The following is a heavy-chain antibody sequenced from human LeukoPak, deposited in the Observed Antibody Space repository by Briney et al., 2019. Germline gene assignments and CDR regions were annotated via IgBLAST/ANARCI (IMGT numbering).Heavy chain of an antibody. J-gene: IGHJ4*02. CDR1: GGSISSSNW. Sequence: SGTLSLTCAVSGGSISSSNWWSWVRQPPGKGLEWIGYIYYSGSTNYNPSLKSRVTISVDTSKNQFSLKLSSVTAADTAVYYCARARVLRFLEWLSYTSYYFDYWGQGTLVTVSS. V-gene: IGHV4-4*02. CDR2: IYYSGST. CDR3: ARARVLRFLEWLSYTSYYFDY. D-gene: IGHD3-3*01.